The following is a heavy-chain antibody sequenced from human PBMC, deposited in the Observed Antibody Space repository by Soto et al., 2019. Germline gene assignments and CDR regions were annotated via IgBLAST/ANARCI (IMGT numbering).Heavy chain of an antibody. CDR2: IKYDGSEK. J-gene: IGHJ3*02. D-gene: IGHD2-15*01. Sequence: EVQLVESGGGLVQPGGSLRLSCAASGFTFSNAWMTWVRQAPGKGLEWVADIKYDGSEKYHVDSVKGRFIISRDNAQKSLYLEMNSLRAEDTAVYYCVRDFKSPRGGGWYDGLDIWGQGTTVTVSS. V-gene: IGHV3-7*03. CDR1: GFTFSNAW. CDR3: VRDFKSPRGGGWYDGLDI.